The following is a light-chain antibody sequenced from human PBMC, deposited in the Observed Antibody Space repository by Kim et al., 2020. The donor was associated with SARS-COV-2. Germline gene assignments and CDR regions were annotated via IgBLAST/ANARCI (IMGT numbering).Light chain of an antibody. V-gene: IGKV1-33*01. CDR1: QDISNS. CDR2: DAS. Sequence: DIQMTQSPSSLSASVGDRVTITCQASQDISNSLSWYQQKEGKAPKVLIYDASNLERGVPLRFSGSGSGTDFTFTITSLQPEDIATYYCHQYDNLPPTCGQGTKLEIK. CDR3: HQYDNLPPT. J-gene: IGKJ2*01.